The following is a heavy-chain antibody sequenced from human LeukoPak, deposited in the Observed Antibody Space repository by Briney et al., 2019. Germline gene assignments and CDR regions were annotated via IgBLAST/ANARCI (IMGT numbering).Heavy chain of an antibody. J-gene: IGHJ4*02. V-gene: IGHV1-2*02. CDR1: GYTFTGYY. Sequence: GASVKVSCKASGYTFTGYYMHWVRQAPGQGLEWMGWINPNSGGTNYAQKFQGRVTITRNTSISTAYMELSSLRSEDTAVYYCARGPGTKGDYWGQGTLVTVSS. CDR3: ARGPGTKGDY. CDR2: INPNSGGT. D-gene: IGHD2-8*01.